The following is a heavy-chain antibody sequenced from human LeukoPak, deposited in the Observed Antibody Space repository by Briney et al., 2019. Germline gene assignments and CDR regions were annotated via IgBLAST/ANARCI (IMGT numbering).Heavy chain of an antibody. CDR2: ISAYNGNT. D-gene: IGHD1-26*01. CDR1: GYTFTSYG. V-gene: IGHV1-18*01. J-gene: IGHJ5*02. CDR3: ARSSIVGWESDWFDP. Sequence: VASVKVSCKASGYTFTSYGISWVRQAPGQGLEWMGWISAYNGNTNYAQKLQGRVTMTTDISTSTAYMELRSLRSDDTAVYYCARSSIVGWESDWFDPWGQGTLVTVSS.